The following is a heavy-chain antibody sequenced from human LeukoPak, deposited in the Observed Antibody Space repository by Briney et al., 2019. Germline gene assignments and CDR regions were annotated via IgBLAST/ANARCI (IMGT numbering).Heavy chain of an antibody. Sequence: KPSETLSLTCAVSGASISSPNWWSWVRQPPGKGLEWIGEIYRSGNTNYNPSLKSRVTLSVDKSKNQLSLKVNSVTAADTAVYYCVANGWYSLEHWGQGTLVIVSS. J-gene: IGHJ1*01. CDR2: IYRSGNT. CDR3: VANGWYSLEH. V-gene: IGHV4-4*02. D-gene: IGHD6-19*01. CDR1: GASISSPNW.